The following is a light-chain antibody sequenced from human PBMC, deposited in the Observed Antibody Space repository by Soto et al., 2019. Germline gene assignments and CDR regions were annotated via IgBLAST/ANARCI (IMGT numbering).Light chain of an antibody. Sequence: QSSLKQPASVSGSPGQSVTISCAGTIRDVVAYNLVSWYQQHPGRAPQLIIYEVRNRPSGISFRFSGSKSGNTASLTISGLQAEDEADYYCRSYTSKSSLIFGGGTKVTVL. CDR3: RSYTSKSSLI. V-gene: IGLV2-14*01. CDR1: IRDVVAYNL. J-gene: IGLJ2*01. CDR2: EVR.